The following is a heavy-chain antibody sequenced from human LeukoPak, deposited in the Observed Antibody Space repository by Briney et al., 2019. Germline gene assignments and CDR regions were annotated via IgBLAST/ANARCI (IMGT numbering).Heavy chain of an antibody. V-gene: IGHV3-23*01. CDR2: ISGSGAST. CDR3: ARGGYLDY. D-gene: IGHD2-15*01. J-gene: IGHJ4*02. CDR1: GFAFSTYA. Sequence: WGSLRLSGAASGFAFSTYAMSWVRQDPGKGLEWVSTISGSGASTYYADSVKGRFTISRDNAKNSLYLQMNSLRAEDTAVYYCARGGYLDYWGQGTLVTVSS.